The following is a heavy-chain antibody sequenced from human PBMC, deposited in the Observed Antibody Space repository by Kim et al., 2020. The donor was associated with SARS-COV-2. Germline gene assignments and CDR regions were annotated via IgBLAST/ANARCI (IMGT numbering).Heavy chain of an antibody. J-gene: IGHJ5*02. V-gene: IGHV3-30*04. CDR3: ARGESGYYSPFDP. CDR2: ISYDGSNK. CDR1: GFTFSSYA. D-gene: IGHD3-22*01. Sequence: GGSLRLSCAASGFTFSSYAMHWVRQAPGKGLEWVSVISYDGSNKYYADSVKGRFTISRDNSKNTLYLQMNSLRAEDTAVYYCARGESGYYSPFDPWGQGTLVTVSS.